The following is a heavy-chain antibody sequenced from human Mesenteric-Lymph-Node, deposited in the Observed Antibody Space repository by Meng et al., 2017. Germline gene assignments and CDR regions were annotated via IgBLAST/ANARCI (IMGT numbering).Heavy chain of an antibody. V-gene: IGHV3-30*01. D-gene: IGHD5-18*01. J-gene: IGHJ5*02. CDR1: GFTFSSYA. CDR3: ATVGDGYMYESRGS. Sequence: GESLKISCAASGFTFSSYAMHWVRQAPGKGLEWVAVISYDGSNKYYADSVKGRFTISRDNSKNTLYLQMNSLRADDTAVYYCATVGDGYMYESRGSWGQGTLVTVSS. CDR2: ISYDGSNK.